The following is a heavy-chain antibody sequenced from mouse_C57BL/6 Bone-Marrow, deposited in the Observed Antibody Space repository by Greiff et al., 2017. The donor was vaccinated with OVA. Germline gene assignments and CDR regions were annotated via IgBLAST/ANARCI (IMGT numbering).Heavy chain of an antibody. Sequence: EVMLVESGGGLVKPGGSLKLSCAASGFTFSSYTMSWVRQTPEKRLEWVATISGGGGNTYYPDSGKGGFTISRDNAKNTLYLQMSSLRSEDTALYYCARRGLRGGYYFDYWGQGTTLTVSS. V-gene: IGHV5-9*01. J-gene: IGHJ2*01. CDR2: ISGGGGNT. CDR1: GFTFSSYT. D-gene: IGHD2-4*01. CDR3: ARRGLRGGYYFDY.